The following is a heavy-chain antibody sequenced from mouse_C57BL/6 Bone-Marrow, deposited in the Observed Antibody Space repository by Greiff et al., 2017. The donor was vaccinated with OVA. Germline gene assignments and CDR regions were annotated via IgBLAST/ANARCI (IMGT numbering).Heavy chain of an antibody. CDR1: GFSFNTYA. CDR3: VRLGPYAMDY. J-gene: IGHJ4*01. CDR2: IRSKSNNYAT. V-gene: IGHV10-1*01. Sequence: VQLKESGGGLVQPKGSLKLSCAASGFSFNTYAMNWVRQAPGKGLEWVARIRSKSNNYATYYADSVKDRFTISRDDSESMLYLQMNNLKTEDTAMYYCVRLGPYAMDYWGQGTSVTVSS.